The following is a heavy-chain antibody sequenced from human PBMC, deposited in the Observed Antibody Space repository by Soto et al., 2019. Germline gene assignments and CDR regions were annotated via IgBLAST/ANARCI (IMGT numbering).Heavy chain of an antibody. J-gene: IGHJ6*03. Sequence: GGSLRLSCAASGFTFSSYSMNWVRQAPGKGLEWVSSISGSSSYIYYADSVKGRFTISRDNAKNSLYLQMNSLRAEDTAVYYCARDRAYYDILTGQGDYYYYYYMDVWGKGTTVTVSS. CDR3: ARDRAYYDILTGQGDYYYYYYMDV. CDR1: GFTFSSYS. CDR2: ISGSSSYI. D-gene: IGHD3-9*01. V-gene: IGHV3-21*01.